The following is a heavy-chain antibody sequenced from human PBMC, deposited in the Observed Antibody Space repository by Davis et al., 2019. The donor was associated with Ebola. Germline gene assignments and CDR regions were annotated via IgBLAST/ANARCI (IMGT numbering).Heavy chain of an antibody. CDR3: ARGPYSADSGSHHQGLDY. CDR2: IHTGGSI. Sequence: PGGSLRLSCAASGFTVNTNDMTWVRQAPGKGLEWVSVIHTGGSIYYADSVKDRFTISSDSSDNTVSLQMNGLRADDTAMYYCARGPYSADSGSHHQGLDYWGQGTLVTVSS. CDR1: GFTVNTND. D-gene: IGHD3-10*01. J-gene: IGHJ4*02. V-gene: IGHV3-66*01.